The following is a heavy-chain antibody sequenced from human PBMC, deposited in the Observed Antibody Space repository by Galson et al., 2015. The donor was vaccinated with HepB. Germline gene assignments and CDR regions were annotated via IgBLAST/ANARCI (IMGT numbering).Heavy chain of an antibody. CDR3: ASGGGNLYLYYFDY. V-gene: IGHV1-69*13. CDR2: IIPIFGTA. J-gene: IGHJ4*02. CDR1: GGTFSSYA. Sequence: SVKVSCKASGGTFSSYAISWVRQAPGQGPEWMGGIIPIFGTANYAQKFQGRVTITADESTSTAYMELSSLRSEDTAVYYCASGGGNLYLYYFDYWGQGTLVTVSS. D-gene: IGHD4-23*01.